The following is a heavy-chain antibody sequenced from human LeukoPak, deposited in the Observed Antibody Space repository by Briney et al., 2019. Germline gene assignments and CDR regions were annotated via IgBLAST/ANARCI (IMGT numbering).Heavy chain of an antibody. CDR3: ARDGEFCTSTTCYLWFDP. CDR1: GYTFSNFG. V-gene: IGHV1-18*04. D-gene: IGHD2-2*01. CDR2: ISAHNGNT. J-gene: IGHJ5*02. Sequence: ASVKVSCKASGYTFSNFGITWVRQAPGQGLEWMGWISAHNGNTNYAKKLQGRVTMTTDTSTNTAYMELRSLRSDDTAVYFCARDGEFCTSTTCYLWFDPWGQGTLVTVYS.